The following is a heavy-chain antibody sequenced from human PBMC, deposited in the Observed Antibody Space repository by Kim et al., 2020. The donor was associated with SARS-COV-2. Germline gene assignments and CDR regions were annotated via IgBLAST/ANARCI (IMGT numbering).Heavy chain of an antibody. CDR2: IYYSGST. J-gene: IGHJ4*02. CDR3: ARQRFRVDY. Sequence: SETLSLTCTVSGGSISSSSYYWGWIRQPPGKGLEWIGSIYYSGSTYYNPSLKSRVTISVDTSKNQFSLKLSSVTAADTAVYYCARQRFRVDYWGQGTLVTVSS. D-gene: IGHD3-3*01. CDR1: GGSISSSSYY. V-gene: IGHV4-39*01.